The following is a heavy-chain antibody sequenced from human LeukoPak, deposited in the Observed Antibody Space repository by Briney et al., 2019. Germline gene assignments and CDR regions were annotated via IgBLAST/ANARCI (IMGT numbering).Heavy chain of an antibody. CDR2: ISEDGSET. Sequence: GGFLRLSCAVSGFTLSNYWMSWVRQAPGKGLEWVANISEDGSETSYVDSVKGRFTISRDNSKNTLYLQMNSLRAEDTAVYYCARDGHYYDSSGYYLPGYFDYWGQGTLVTVSS. CDR3: ARDGHYYDSSGYYLPGYFDY. CDR1: GFTLSNYW. V-gene: IGHV3-7*01. J-gene: IGHJ4*02. D-gene: IGHD3-22*01.